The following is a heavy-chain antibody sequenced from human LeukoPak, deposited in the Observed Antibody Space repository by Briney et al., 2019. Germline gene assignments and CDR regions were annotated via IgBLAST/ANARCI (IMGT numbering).Heavy chain of an antibody. J-gene: IGHJ4*02. CDR1: GGSISTSSYY. CDR3: ASRKLGNDY. D-gene: IGHD7-27*01. Sequence: SETLSLTCTVSGGSISTSSYYWGRVRQPPGKGLEWIGNIFYSGSTYYSPSLKSRVTISLDTSRSQFSLKLNSVTAADTAVYYCASRKLGNDYWGQGTLVTVSS. V-gene: IGHV4-39*07. CDR2: IFYSGST.